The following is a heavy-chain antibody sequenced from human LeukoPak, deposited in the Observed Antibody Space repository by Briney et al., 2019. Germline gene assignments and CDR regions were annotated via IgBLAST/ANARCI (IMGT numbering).Heavy chain of an antibody. Sequence: SETLSLTCAVYGGSFSGYYWSWIRQPPGEGLEWIGEINHSGSTNYNPSLKSRVTISVDTSKNQFSLKLSSVTAADTAVYYCARGGGGSSMYYYYYYMDVWGKGTTVTVSS. CDR1: GGSFSGYY. J-gene: IGHJ6*03. CDR3: ARGGGGSSMYYYYYYMDV. CDR2: INHSGST. V-gene: IGHV4-34*01. D-gene: IGHD1-26*01.